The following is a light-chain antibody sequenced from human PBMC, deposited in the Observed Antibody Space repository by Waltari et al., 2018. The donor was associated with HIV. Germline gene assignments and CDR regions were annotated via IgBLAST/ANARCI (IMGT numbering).Light chain of an antibody. Sequence: ELTQSPATLSLSPGDRATLSCRASQTVRNDHIACYRQYPGQTPRLLIYLISNRATGIPDRVSGNGSGTNFTLSISRLEPEDSAVYFCQHYRGVPPGTFGQGTRVDIK. CDR3: QHYRGVPPGT. CDR2: LIS. CDR1: QTVRNDH. J-gene: IGKJ1*01. V-gene: IGKV3-20*01.